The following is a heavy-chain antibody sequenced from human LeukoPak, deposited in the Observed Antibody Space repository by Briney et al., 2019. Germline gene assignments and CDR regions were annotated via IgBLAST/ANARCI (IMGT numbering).Heavy chain of an antibody. CDR2: ISYDGSDK. CDR3: ARDVGGGDTFDY. V-gene: IGHV3-30*04. CDR1: GFTFSLYT. J-gene: IGHJ4*02. D-gene: IGHD2-21*02. Sequence: PGGSLTLSCAASGFTFSLYTMHWVRQAPGKGLEWVAVISYDGSDKYYADSVKGRFTISRDNSKNTLFLQMNSLRAEDTAVYFCARDVGGGDTFDYWGQGTLVTVSS.